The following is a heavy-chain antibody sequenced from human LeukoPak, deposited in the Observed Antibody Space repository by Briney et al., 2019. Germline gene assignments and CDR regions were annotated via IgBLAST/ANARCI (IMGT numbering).Heavy chain of an antibody. CDR1: GFTFSSYS. D-gene: IGHD3-22*01. Sequence: GGSLRLSCAASGFTFSSYSMNWVRQAPGKGLEWVSYISSSSSTIYYADSVKGRFTISRDNAKNSLYLQMNSLRAEDTAVYYCASPGLSSSGCYYVVGKGAFDIWGQGTMVTVSS. V-gene: IGHV3-48*01. CDR3: ASPGLSSSGCYYVVGKGAFDI. CDR2: ISSSSSTI. J-gene: IGHJ3*02.